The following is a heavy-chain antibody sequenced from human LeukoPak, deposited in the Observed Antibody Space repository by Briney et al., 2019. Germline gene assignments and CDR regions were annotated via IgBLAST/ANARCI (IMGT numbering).Heavy chain of an antibody. D-gene: IGHD3-10*01. CDR3: ARGRNYYGSGSYYFDY. CDR2: ISYDGSNK. CDR1: GFTFSSYA. Sequence: PGGSLRLSCAASGFTFSSYAMHWVRQAPGKGLEWVAVISYDGSNKYYADSVKGRFTISRDNSKNTLYLQMNSLRAEDTAVYYCARGRNYYGSGSYYFDYWGQGTLVTVSS. J-gene: IGHJ4*02. V-gene: IGHV3-30*14.